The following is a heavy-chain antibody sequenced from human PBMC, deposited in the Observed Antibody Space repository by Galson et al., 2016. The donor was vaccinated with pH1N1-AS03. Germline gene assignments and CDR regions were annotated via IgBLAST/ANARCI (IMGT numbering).Heavy chain of an antibody. CDR3: GRHLRSSYSMDV. CDR2: IYYNGDT. D-gene: IGHD2-15*01. CDR1: GGSINSYY. V-gene: IGHV4-59*08. Sequence: TLSLTCTVSGGSINSYYWSWFRQPPGKGLEWIGQIYYNGDTLYNPSLRGRVTISLDTSMTQFSLRLSSVTAADPAVYYCGRHLRSSYSMDVWGQGTTVTVSS. J-gene: IGHJ6*02.